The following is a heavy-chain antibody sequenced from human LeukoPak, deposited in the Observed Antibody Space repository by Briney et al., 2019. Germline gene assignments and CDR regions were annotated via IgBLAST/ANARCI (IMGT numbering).Heavy chain of an antibody. D-gene: IGHD6-13*01. CDR3: ATAQYSSSWNWFDP. V-gene: IGHV1-24*01. CDR2: FDPEDGET. Sequence: ASVKVSCKVSGYTLTELSMHWVRQAPGKGLEWMGGFDPEDGETIYAQKFQGRVTKTEDTSTDTAYMELSSLRSEDTAVYYCATAQYSSSWNWFDPWGQGTLVTVSS. J-gene: IGHJ5*02. CDR1: GYTLTELS.